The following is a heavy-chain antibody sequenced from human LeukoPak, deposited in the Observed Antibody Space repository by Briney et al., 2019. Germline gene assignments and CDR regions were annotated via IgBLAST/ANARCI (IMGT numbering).Heavy chain of an antibody. Sequence: GESLKISCKGSGSTFTSYWIARGRQLPGKGVEWMGIIYAGDFDTRYSPSFQGQVTISADKSINTAYLQWSNLEASDTAMYYCARRYASSDWYYFDYWGQGTLVTVSS. J-gene: IGHJ4*02. V-gene: IGHV5-51*01. CDR3: ARRYASSDWYYFDY. CDR1: GSTFTSYW. CDR2: IYAGDFDT. D-gene: IGHD6-13*01.